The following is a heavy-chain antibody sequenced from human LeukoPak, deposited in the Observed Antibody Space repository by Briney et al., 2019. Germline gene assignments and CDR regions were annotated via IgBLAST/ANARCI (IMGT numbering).Heavy chain of an antibody. CDR2: INHSGST. D-gene: IGHD3-10*01. J-gene: IGHJ6*03. Sequence: SETLSLTCAVYGGSFSGYYWSWIRQPPGKGLEWIGEINHSGSTNYNPSLKSRVIISLDTSKNQFSLKLSSVTAADTAVYYCARRYYGSRYYYYYYVDVWGKGTTVTISS. CDR1: GGSFSGYY. V-gene: IGHV4-34*01. CDR3: ARRYYGSRYYYYYYVDV.